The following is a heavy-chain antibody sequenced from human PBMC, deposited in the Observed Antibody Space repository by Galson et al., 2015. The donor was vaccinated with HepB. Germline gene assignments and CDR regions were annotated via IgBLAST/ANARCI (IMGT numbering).Heavy chain of an antibody. V-gene: IGHV3-33*01. J-gene: IGHJ4*02. D-gene: IGHD1-26*01. CDR3: ARGEAASYPYYFHY. CDR1: RFTFSNFG. Sequence: SLRLSCATSRFTFSNFGMQWVRQAPGKGLEWVASIWYDGSNKYYADSVKGRFTISRDNSKNTLYLQMNSLRAEDTAVYYCARGEAASYPYYFHYWGQGTLVTVSS. CDR2: IWYDGSNK.